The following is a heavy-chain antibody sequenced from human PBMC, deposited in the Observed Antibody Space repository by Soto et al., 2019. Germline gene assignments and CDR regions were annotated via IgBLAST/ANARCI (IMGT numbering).Heavy chain of an antibody. D-gene: IGHD1-26*01. CDR1: GYTFTSYG. CDR3: ERTSRGGSYSVSSAFGMDV. V-gene: IGHV1-18*01. J-gene: IGHJ6*01. CDR2: ISAYNRNT. Sequence: QVQLVQSGAEVKKPGASVKVSCKASGYTFTSYGISWVRQSPGQGLEWMGWISAYNRNTIYAQKLQGRVTITTDTSTSTAYMDLRSLRSDDTAVYYCERTSRGGSYSVSSAFGMDVWGQGTTVTVSS.